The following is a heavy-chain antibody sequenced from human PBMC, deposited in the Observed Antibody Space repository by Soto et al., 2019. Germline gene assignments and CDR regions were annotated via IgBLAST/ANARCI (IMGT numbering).Heavy chain of an antibody. Sequence: GGSLRLSCAASGFSISSNWMWVRHAPGKGLVWVSRILSDGSSTNYADSVKGRFTISRDNPKNTLYLQMNSLRAEDTAVHYCARAALGSNGMDVWGQGTTVTVSS. D-gene: IGHD2-2*01. J-gene: IGHJ6*02. CDR1: GFSISSNW. CDR3: ARAALGSNGMDV. V-gene: IGHV3-74*01. CDR2: ILSDGSST.